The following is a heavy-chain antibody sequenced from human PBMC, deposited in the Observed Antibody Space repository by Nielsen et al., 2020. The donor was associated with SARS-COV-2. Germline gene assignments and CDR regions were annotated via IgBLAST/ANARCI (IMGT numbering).Heavy chain of an antibody. D-gene: IGHD6-19*01. CDR1: GFTFSSYA. CDR2: ISGSGGST. CDR3: AKDITVADDASDI. Sequence: GESLKISCAASGFTFSSYAMSWVRQAPGKGLEWVSAISGSGGSTYYADSVKGRFTISRDNSKNTLYLQMNSLRPEDTAVYYCAKDITVADDASDIWGQGTMVTVSS. J-gene: IGHJ3*02. V-gene: IGHV3-23*01.